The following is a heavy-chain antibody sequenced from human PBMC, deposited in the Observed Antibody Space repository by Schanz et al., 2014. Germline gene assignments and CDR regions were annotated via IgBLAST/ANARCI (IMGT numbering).Heavy chain of an antibody. D-gene: IGHD2-15*01. CDR3: AGAAYCRGAGCALYYALDV. Sequence: QVQLVESGGGVVQPGRSLRLSCAASGFTFSSYGMHWVRQAPGQGLEKVAVTSTDGTKTYYAASVKGRFTISSDNSKNTVFLQMNSLRAEDTGVYYCAGAAYCRGAGCALYYALDVWGQGTTVTVSS. V-gene: IGHV3-30*19. J-gene: IGHJ6*02. CDR1: GFTFSSYG. CDR2: TSTDGTKT.